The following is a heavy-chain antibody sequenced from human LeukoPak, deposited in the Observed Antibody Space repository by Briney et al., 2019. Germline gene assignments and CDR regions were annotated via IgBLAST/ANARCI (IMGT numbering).Heavy chain of an antibody. V-gene: IGHV4-59*01. J-gene: IGHJ5*02. CDR2: IYYSGST. CDR3: ARAPRGKYYGSGENWFDP. Sequence: SETLSLTCTVSGGSISSYYWSWIRQSPGKGLEWIGYIYYSGSTNYNPSLKSRVTISVDTSKNQFSLKLSSVTAADAAVYYCARAPRGKYYGSGENWFDPWGQGTLVTVSS. D-gene: IGHD3-10*01. CDR1: GGSISSYY.